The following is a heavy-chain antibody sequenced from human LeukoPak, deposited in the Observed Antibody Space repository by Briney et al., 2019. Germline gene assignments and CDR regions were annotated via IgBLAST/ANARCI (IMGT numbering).Heavy chain of an antibody. CDR1: GFTFDDYA. J-gene: IGHJ5*02. CDR3: AKDIGIAVAGTKGFDP. D-gene: IGHD6-19*01. CDR2: ISWNSGSI. Sequence: PGRSLRLSCAASGFTFDDYAMHWVRQAPGKGLGWVSGISWNSGSIGYADSVKGRFTISRDNAKNSLYLQMNSLRAEDTALYYCAKDIGIAVAGTKGFDPWGQGTLVTVSS. V-gene: IGHV3-9*01.